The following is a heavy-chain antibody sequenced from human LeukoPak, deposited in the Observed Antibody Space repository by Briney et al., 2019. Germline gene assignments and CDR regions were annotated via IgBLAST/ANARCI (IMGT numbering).Heavy chain of an antibody. CDR2: IRYDVRNK. CDR1: AFTFNIYR. Sequence: QPGVSLRLSCAASAFTFNIYRMQWLPQAPGKGLVWVIYIRYDVRNKSYTLSVRGRFTITRDNSKNKQYLQMNSQRAEDTAEYYCAKVMTTVTTPYYCYHYYMDVWGKGTTVTVSS. J-gene: IGHJ6*03. CDR3: AKVMTTVTTPYYCYHYYMDV. D-gene: IGHD4-11*01. V-gene: IGHV3-30*02.